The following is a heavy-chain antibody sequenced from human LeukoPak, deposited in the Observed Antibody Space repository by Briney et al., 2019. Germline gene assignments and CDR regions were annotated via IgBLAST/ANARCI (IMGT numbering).Heavy chain of an antibody. D-gene: IGHD6-6*01. Sequence: GASVKVSCKASGYTFTGYYMHWVRQAPGQGLEWMGWINPNSGGTNYAQKFQGRVTMTRDTSISTAYMELSRLRSDDTAVYYCARDRSRGYSSSSISDYWGQGTLVTVSS. V-gene: IGHV1-2*02. CDR2: INPNSGGT. CDR3: ARDRSRGYSSSSISDY. J-gene: IGHJ4*02. CDR1: GYTFTGYY.